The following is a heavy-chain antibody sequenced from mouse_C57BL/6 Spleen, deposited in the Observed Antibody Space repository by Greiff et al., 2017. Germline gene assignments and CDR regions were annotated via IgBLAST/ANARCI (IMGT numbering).Heavy chain of an antibody. V-gene: IGHV1-64*01. CDR1: GYTFTSYW. CDR2: IHPNSGST. J-gene: IGHJ1*03. Sequence: QVQLQQPGAELVKPGASVKLSCKASGYTFTSYWMHWVKQRPGQGLEWIGMIHPNSGSTNYNEKFKSKATLTVDKSSSTAYMQLSSLTSEDSAVYYCARANGIYGNYDRGYFDVWGTGTTVTVSS. D-gene: IGHD2-1*01. CDR3: ARANGIYGNYDRGYFDV.